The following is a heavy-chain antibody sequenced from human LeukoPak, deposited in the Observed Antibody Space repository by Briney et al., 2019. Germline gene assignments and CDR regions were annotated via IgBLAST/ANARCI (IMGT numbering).Heavy chain of an antibody. J-gene: IGHJ4*02. CDR3: ARGLVVAAALNY. Sequence: SETLSLTCAVYGGSFSGYYWSWIRQPPGKGLEWIGEINHSGSTNYNPSLKSRVTISVDTSKNQFSLKLSSVTAADTAVYYCARGLVVAAALNYWGQGTQVTVSS. CDR2: INHSGST. D-gene: IGHD2-15*01. CDR1: GGSFSGYY. V-gene: IGHV4-34*01.